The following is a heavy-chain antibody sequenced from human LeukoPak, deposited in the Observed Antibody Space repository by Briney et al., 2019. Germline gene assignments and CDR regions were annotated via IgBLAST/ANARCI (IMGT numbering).Heavy chain of an antibody. D-gene: IGHD6-19*01. CDR3: AKSANGWYNFDY. Sequence: GGSLRLSCAASGFTFSNAWMTWVRQAPGKGLEWVSSISGSGVGTYYADSVKGRFTISRDNSKNTLYVQMNNLRAEDTAVYYCAKSANGWYNFDYWGQGKLVTVSS. V-gene: IGHV3-23*01. J-gene: IGHJ4*02. CDR2: ISGSGVGT. CDR1: GFTFSNAW.